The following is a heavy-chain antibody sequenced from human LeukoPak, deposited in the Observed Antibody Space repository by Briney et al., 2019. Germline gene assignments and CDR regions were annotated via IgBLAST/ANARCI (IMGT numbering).Heavy chain of an antibody. D-gene: IGHD6-13*01. CDR2: ISGSGGST. J-gene: IGHJ5*01. CDR3: AKDRAAAPNWLDY. V-gene: IGHV3-23*01. CDR1: GFTFSSYA. Sequence: GGSLRLSCAASGFTFSSYAMSWVRQAPGKGLEWVSAISGSGGSTYYADSVKGRCTISRDNSKNTLYLQMNSLRAEDTAVYYCAKDRAAAPNWLDYWGQGTLVTVSS.